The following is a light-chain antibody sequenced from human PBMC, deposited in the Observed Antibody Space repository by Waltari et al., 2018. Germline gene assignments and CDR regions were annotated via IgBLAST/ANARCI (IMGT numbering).Light chain of an antibody. CDR1: QGISSY. CDR2: DAS. CDR3: QQYNSYNT. Sequence: DILMTQSPSTLSASVGDRVTITCRASQGISSYLAWYQQKPGKRPRLLIYDASSLQSGVPSRFSGSGSGTEFFLTISSLQPDDSATYYCQQYNSYNTFGQGTKVEIK. J-gene: IGKJ2*01. V-gene: IGKV1-5*01.